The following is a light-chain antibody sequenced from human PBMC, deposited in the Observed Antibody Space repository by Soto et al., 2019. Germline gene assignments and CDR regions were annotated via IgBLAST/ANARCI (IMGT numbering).Light chain of an antibody. CDR1: QGISSY. V-gene: IGKV1-9*01. Sequence: DIQLTQSPSFLSASVGDRVTITCRASQGISSYLAWFQHKPGKAPKLLIYAASTLQSGVPSRFCGSESGTEFTLTISSLQPEDFATYYCQQLNTYPWTFSQGTKVEIK. J-gene: IGKJ1*01. CDR3: QQLNTYPWT. CDR2: AAS.